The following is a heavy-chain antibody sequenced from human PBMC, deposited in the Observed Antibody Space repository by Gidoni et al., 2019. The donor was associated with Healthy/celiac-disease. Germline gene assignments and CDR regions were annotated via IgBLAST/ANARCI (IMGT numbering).Heavy chain of an antibody. Sequence: QLQLQESGPGLVKPSETLSLTCTVSGGSISSSSYYWGWIRQPPGKGLEWIGSIYYSGSTYYNSSLKSRVTISVDTSKNQFSLKLSSVTAADTAVYYYARGVGGYFDWLPHPYWYFDLWGRGTLVSVSS. CDR2: IYYSGST. D-gene: IGHD3-9*01. CDR3: ARGVGGYFDWLPHPYWYFDL. J-gene: IGHJ2*01. CDR1: GGSISSSSYY. V-gene: IGHV4-39*07.